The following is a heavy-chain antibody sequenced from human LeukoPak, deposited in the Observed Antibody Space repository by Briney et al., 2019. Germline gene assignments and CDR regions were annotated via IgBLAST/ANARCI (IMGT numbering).Heavy chain of an antibody. CDR2: IKQDGSEK. CDR3: AKALHVDTAMVTDS. J-gene: IGHJ4*02. D-gene: IGHD5-18*01. V-gene: IGHV3-7*01. CDR1: GFTFSSYW. Sequence: GGSLRLSCAASGFTFSSYWMSWVRQAPGKGLEWVANIKQDGSEKYYVDSVKGRFTISRDDAKNSLYLQMNSLRAEDTAVYYCAKALHVDTAMVTDSWGQGTLVTVSS.